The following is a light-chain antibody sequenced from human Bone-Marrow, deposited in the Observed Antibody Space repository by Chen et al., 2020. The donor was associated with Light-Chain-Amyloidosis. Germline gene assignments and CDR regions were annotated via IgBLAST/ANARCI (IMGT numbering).Light chain of an antibody. CDR2: EVT. Sequence: QSALTQPASVSGSPGQSLTISCTGTSSDVGGDNHVSWYQQHPDKAPKLMIYEVTNRPSWVPDRVSGAKSDKTASLTISVLRAEDEAECFCSSYTTTNTLVFGSGTRVTVL. CDR3: SSYTTTNTLV. J-gene: IGLJ1*01. V-gene: IGLV2-14*01. CDR1: SSDVGGDNH.